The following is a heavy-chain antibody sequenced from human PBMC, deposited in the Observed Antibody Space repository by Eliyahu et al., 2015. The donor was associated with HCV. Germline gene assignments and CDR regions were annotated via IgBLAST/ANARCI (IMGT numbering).Heavy chain of an antibody. CDR1: GGSXTTYY. V-gene: IGHV4-59*01. D-gene: IGHD6-19*01. Sequence: VKPSXTLSLXXTVSGGSXTTYYWSWIRXPXGKGLEWIGXIHYSGSTNYNPSLKSRVTISVDTSKNQFSLNLTSVTAADTAMYYCASGGGGIAVTGTGXWFDPWGQGTLVTVSS. CDR3: ASGGGGIAVTGTGXWFDP. CDR2: IHYSGST. J-gene: IGHJ5*02.